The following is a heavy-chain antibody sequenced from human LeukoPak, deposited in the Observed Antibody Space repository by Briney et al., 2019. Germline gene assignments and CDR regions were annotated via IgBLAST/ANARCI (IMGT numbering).Heavy chain of an antibody. CDR1: GFTVSSNY. J-gene: IGHJ3*02. V-gene: IGHV3-53*01. Sequence: GGSLRLSCTVSGFTVSSNYMSWVRQAPGKGLEWGSVIYSGGSTYYADSVKGRFTISRDNSKNTLYLQMNSLRAEDTAVYYCARQYYSYGNAFDIWGQGTMVTVSS. CDR2: IYSGGST. D-gene: IGHD5-18*01. CDR3: ARQYYSYGNAFDI.